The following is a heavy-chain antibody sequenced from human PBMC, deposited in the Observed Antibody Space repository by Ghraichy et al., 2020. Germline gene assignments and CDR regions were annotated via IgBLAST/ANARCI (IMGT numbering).Heavy chain of an antibody. CDR1: GFTFSSYW. CDR2: INSDGSST. V-gene: IGHV3-74*01. J-gene: IGHJ4*02. D-gene: IGHD6-19*01. CDR3: ARDDRAVAGHQFDY. Sequence: GGSLRLSCAALGFTFSSYWMHWVRQAPGKGLVWVSRINSDGSSTGYADSVKGRFTISRDNAKNTLYLQMNSLRAEDTAIYYCARDDRAVAGHQFDYWGQGNLVTVSS.